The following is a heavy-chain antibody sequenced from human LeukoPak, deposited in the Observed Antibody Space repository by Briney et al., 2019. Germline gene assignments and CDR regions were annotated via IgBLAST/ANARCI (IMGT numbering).Heavy chain of an antibody. CDR3: ARGVRENRSWYTVHFDY. CDR2: ISIYDGKT. V-gene: IGHV1-18*01. CDR1: GYTFTSYG. J-gene: IGHJ4*02. Sequence: ASVKVSCKASGYTFTSYGISWVRQAPGHGLEWMGWISIYDGKTLYAQKFQGRVTMTTDTSTSTAYMELRSLRSDDTAVYYCARGVRENRSWYTVHFDYWGQGTLVTVSS. D-gene: IGHD2-2*02.